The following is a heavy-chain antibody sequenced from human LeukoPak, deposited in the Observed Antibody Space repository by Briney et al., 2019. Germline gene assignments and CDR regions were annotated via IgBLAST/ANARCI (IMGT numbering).Heavy chain of an antibody. Sequence: ASVKVSCKTSGYTFRNYGVNWVRQAPGQGLEWMGWISANNGNTKSAENLQGRLTMTRDTSTSTAYMELRSLRSDDTAVYYCARGRGITGTTKGFDYWGQGTLVTVSS. CDR3: ARGRGITGTTKGFDY. J-gene: IGHJ4*02. CDR2: ISANNGNT. CDR1: GYTFRNYG. D-gene: IGHD1-20*01. V-gene: IGHV1-18*01.